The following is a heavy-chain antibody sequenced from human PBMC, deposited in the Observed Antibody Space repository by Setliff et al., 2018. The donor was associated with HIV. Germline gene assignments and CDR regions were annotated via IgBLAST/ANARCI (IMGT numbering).Heavy chain of an antibody. D-gene: IGHD2-15*01. CDR1: GFTFSDHY. Sequence: LRLSCAASGFTFSDHYMDWVRQAPGKGLEWVGRSRNKANSYTTEYGASVKGRFTISRDDSKNSLYLQMNSLKTEDTAVYYCARAQWVVAAIEDFYYMDVWGKGTTVTVSS. CDR3: ARAQWVVAAIEDFYYMDV. V-gene: IGHV3-72*01. J-gene: IGHJ6*03. CDR2: SRNKANSYTT.